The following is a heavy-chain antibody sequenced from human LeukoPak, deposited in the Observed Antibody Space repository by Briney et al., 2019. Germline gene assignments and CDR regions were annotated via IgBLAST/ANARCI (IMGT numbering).Heavy chain of an antibody. D-gene: IGHD6-19*01. V-gene: IGHV3-23*01. J-gene: IGHJ4*02. CDR3: AKDATLAVAGSYFNY. CDR2: VTGGGGST. CDR1: GFILTSYG. Sequence: GGSLRLSCAASGFILTSYGMNWVRQAPGKGLEWVSGVTGGGGSTYYADSVKGRFTVPSDNSKNILYLEMNSLRSEDTATYYCAKDATLAVAGSYFNYWGQGALVTVSS.